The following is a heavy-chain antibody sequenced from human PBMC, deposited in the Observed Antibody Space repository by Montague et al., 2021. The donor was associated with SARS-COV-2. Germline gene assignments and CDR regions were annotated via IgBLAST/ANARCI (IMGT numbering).Heavy chain of an antibody. V-gene: IGHV4-34*01. Sequence: SETLSLTCAVYGGSISGYYWTWIRHSHGKGLEWMAEVNHIETTNYNFNPSLRSRVTISVDTSKSQFSLKLSSVTAADTGVYYCARWDPQTLTLIGLRGKSASDYWGQGTLVTVSS. CDR1: GGSISGYY. CDR3: ARWDPQTLTLIGLRGKSASDY. J-gene: IGHJ4*02. D-gene: IGHD4-23*01. CDR2: VNHIETT.